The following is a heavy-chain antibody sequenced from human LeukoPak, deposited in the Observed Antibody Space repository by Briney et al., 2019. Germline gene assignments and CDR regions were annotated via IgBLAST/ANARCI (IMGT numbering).Heavy chain of an antibody. CDR1: GGSISSSSYY. Sequence: PSETLSLTCTVSGGSISSSSYYWGWIRQPPGKGLEWIGSIYYSGSTYYNPSLKSRVTISVDTSKNQFSLKLSSVTAADTAVYYCARHVGDFWSGYWDYYYYYMDVWGKGTTVTVSS. J-gene: IGHJ6*03. CDR3: ARHVGDFWSGYWDYYYYYMDV. D-gene: IGHD3-3*01. V-gene: IGHV4-39*01. CDR2: IYYSGST.